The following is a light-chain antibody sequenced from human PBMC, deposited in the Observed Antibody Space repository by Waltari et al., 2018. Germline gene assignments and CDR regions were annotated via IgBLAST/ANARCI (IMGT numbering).Light chain of an antibody. CDR3: QTGGHGTWV. CDR1: SGHRSNA. CDR2: VNSDGSH. Sequence: QLVLTQSPSASSSLGPPVKLPCTLSSGHRSNAIAWLQQHPEKGPRYLMKVNSDGSHSKGDEIPDRFSGSSSGAERYLTIANLQSEDEADYYCQTGGHGTWVFGGGTKLTVL. J-gene: IGLJ3*02. V-gene: IGLV4-69*01.